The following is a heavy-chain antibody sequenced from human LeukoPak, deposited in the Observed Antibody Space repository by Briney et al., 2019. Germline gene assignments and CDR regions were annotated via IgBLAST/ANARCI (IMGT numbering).Heavy chain of an antibody. Sequence: GGSLRLSCAASEFTFSLYAMNWVRQAPGKGLEWVSYINDVSSDIHYADSVKGRFTISRNNAKTTLSLQMNSLRAEDTAVYYCARDTYQPGLIDCWGQGALVTVSS. CDR2: INDVSSDI. V-gene: IGHV3-21*05. CDR3: ARDTYQPGLIDC. CDR1: EFTFSLYA. D-gene: IGHD2-2*01. J-gene: IGHJ4*02.